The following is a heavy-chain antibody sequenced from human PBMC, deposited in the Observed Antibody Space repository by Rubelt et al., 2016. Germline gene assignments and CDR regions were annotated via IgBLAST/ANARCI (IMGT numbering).Heavy chain of an antibody. D-gene: IGHD6-13*01. V-gene: IGHV1-24*01. CDR2: FDPEDGET. Sequence: APGKGLEWTGGFDPEDGETIYAQKCQGRVTMTEDTSTDTAYMELSSLRSEDTAVYYCATTGRSWDWGQGTLVTVSS. CDR3: ATTGRSWD. J-gene: IGHJ4*02.